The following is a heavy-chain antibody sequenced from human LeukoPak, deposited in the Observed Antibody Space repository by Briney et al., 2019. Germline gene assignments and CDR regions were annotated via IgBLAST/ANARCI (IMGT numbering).Heavy chain of an antibody. CDR3: VRGQRFLEWSSNWFDP. Sequence: GGSLRLSCAASGFTFSSYSMDWVRQAPGKGLEWVSYISSSSSSIYYADSVKGRFTISRDNAKNSLYLHMSSLRAEDTGVYYCVRGQRFLEWSSNWFDPGGQGNLVSV. J-gene: IGHJ5*02. V-gene: IGHV3-48*04. CDR2: ISSSSSSI. D-gene: IGHD3-3*01. CDR1: GFTFSSYS.